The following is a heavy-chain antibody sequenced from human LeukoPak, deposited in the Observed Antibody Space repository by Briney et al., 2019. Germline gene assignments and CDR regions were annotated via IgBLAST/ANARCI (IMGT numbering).Heavy chain of an antibody. Sequence: PGGSLRLSCAASGFTFDDYTMHWVRQAPGKGLEWVSLISWDGGSTYYADPVKGRFTISRDNSKNSLYLQMNSLRTEDTALYYCAKAGPYSSSSPLDYWGQGTLVTVSS. CDR1: GFTFDDYT. V-gene: IGHV3-43*01. D-gene: IGHD6-6*01. CDR3: AKAGPYSSSSPLDY. CDR2: ISWDGGST. J-gene: IGHJ4*02.